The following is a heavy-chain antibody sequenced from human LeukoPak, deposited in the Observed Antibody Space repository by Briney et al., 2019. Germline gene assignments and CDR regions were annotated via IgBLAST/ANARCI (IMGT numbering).Heavy chain of an antibody. CDR3: AREASDAFDI. J-gene: IGHJ3*02. Sequence: PGRSLRLSCAASGFTFSSYDMHWVRQAPGKWLEWVALIWYDGSNKNYADSVKGRFTISRDNSKNTLFLQMNSLRAEDTAVYYCAREASDAFDIWGQGTMVTVSS. CDR2: IWYDGSNK. V-gene: IGHV3-33*01. CDR1: GFTFSSYD.